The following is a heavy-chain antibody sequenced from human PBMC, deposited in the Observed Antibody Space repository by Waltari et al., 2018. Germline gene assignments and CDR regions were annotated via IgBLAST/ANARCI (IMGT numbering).Heavy chain of an antibody. J-gene: IGHJ4*02. CDR1: GTSIAGSPFY. V-gene: IGHV4-39*01. Sequence: VKASETVSLNCSVTGTSIAGSPFYWGWIRQPPGRGLELLGTIYSSGRTTYNPSLKSRVTMSIHTTTNQFSLKLTSVTAADTAFYFCARFGPISPLEDWGQGTLITVSS. CDR2: IYSSGRT. D-gene: IGHD3-3*01. CDR3: ARFGPISPLED.